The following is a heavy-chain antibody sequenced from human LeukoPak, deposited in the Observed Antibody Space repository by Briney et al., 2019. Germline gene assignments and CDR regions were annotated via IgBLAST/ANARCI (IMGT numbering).Heavy chain of an antibody. CDR1: LFTPSIYG. CDR3: AKTGPHGSSGTLDY. CDR2: VSYDGSNK. Sequence: GGGPRLSSAPSLFTPSIYGTRSVCDTPRERRWSVSVVSYDGSNKYYEDSVKGRLTISRDNSKNTLYLQMNSLRAEDTTVYYYAKTGPHGSSGTLDYWGQGTLVTVSS. D-gene: IGHD3-22*01. V-gene: IGHV3-30*18. J-gene: IGHJ4*02.